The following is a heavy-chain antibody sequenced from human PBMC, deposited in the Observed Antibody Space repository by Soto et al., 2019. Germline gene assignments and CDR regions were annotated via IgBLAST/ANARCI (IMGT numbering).Heavy chain of an antibody. V-gene: IGHV3-23*01. CDR2: ITGTASST. D-gene: IGHD5-12*01. CDR1: GFRFSDFA. CDR3: VKGAEGYVVSSLDF. J-gene: IGHJ4*02. Sequence: EVQLLESGGGFVQPGGSLRLSCAASGFRFSDFAMTWVRQAPGRGLEWVSAITGTASSTYYADSVKGRFTISRDNSKNTLYLQINSLTAEDTAIYHCVKGAEGYVVSSLDFWGQGTLVTVSS.